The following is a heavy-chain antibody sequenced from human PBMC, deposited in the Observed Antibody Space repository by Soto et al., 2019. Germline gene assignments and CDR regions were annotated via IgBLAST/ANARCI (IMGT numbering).Heavy chain of an antibody. CDR3: ARDLGTTNYYFDY. J-gene: IGHJ4*02. CDR2: IWYDGSIT. V-gene: IGHV3-33*08. Sequence: GGSLRLSCGASGFTFNSFGFHWVRQAPGKGLEWVAVIWYDGSITYYADSVKGRFTISRDQSKNTLYLQMNSLRAEDTAVYSCARDLGTTNYYFDYWGQGTLVTVSS. D-gene: IGHD1-26*01. CDR1: GFTFNSFG.